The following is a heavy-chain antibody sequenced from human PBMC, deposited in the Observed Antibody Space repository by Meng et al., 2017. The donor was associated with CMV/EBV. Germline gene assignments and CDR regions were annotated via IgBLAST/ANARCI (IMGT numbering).Heavy chain of an antibody. CDR3: ARGRYYDFWSGSDGMDV. V-gene: IGHV4-59*01. J-gene: IGHJ6*02. CDR2: IYYSGST. CDR1: GGSISSYY. D-gene: IGHD3-3*01. Sequence: GSLRLSCTVSGGSISSYYWSWIRQPPGKGLEWIGYIYYSGSTNYNPSLKSRVTISVDTSKNQFSLKLSSVTAADTAVYYCARGRYYDFWSGSDGMDVWGQGTTGTVSS.